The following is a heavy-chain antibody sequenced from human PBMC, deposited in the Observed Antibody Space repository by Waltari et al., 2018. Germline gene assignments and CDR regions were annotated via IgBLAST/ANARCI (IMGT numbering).Heavy chain of an antibody. J-gene: IGHJ4*02. D-gene: IGHD6-6*01. V-gene: IGHV3-21*01. CDR1: GFTFSIYN. Sequence: EVQLVESGGGLVKPGGSLRLSCAASGFTFSIYNMNWVRQAPGKGLEWVSSISASSTYIYYADSMKGRFTISRDNAKNSLYLQMNSLRAGDTAVYYCASGYSSSSLDYWGQGTLVTVSS. CDR2: ISASSTYI. CDR3: ASGYSSSSLDY.